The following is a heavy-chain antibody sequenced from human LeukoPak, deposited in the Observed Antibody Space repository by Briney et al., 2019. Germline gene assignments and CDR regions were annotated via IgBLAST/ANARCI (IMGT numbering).Heavy chain of an antibody. CDR2: IYTDGTT. D-gene: IGHD3-22*01. V-gene: IGHV3-53*01. J-gene: IGHJ6*02. CDR1: GFIVTNNY. CDR3: ARVRYDRSGYFYGMDV. Sequence: GGSLRLFCAASGFIVTNNYMNWVRQAPGKGLEWVSVIYTDGTTRYADSVKGRFTISRDNSKDMLYLQMNSLRVEDTAIYHCARVRYDRSGYFYGMDVWGQGTTVTVSS.